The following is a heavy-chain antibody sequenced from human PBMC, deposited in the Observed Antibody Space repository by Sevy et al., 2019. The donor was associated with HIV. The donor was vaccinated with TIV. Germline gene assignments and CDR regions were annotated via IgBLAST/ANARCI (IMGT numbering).Heavy chain of an antibody. CDR2: VRNDGSNK. V-gene: IGHV3-30*02. D-gene: IGHD2-8*01. Sequence: GESLKISCAASGFSSTTTDMHWVRQAPGKGLEWVAYVRNDGSNKYYADSVRDRFTISRDSPKNTLYLQMNSLRDEDTAXXYCARGRKTTEEWLEELDYYYGLDVWGQGTTVTVSS. CDR3: ARGRKTTEEWLEELDYYYGLDV. CDR1: GFSSTTTD. J-gene: IGHJ6*02.